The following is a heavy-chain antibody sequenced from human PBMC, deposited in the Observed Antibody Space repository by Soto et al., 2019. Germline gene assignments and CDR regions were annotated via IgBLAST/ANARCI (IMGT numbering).Heavy chain of an antibody. V-gene: IGHV4-59*01. CDR1: GGSISSYY. Sequence: QVQLQESGPGLVKPSETLSLTCTVSGGSISSYYWSWIRQPPGKGLEWIGYIYYSGSTNYNPSLKSRLTISVDTSKNQFSLKLSSVTAADTAVYYCATSNYVEYYYYGMDVWGQGTTVTVSS. CDR2: IYYSGST. D-gene: IGHD4-4*01. J-gene: IGHJ6*02. CDR3: ATSNYVEYYYYGMDV.